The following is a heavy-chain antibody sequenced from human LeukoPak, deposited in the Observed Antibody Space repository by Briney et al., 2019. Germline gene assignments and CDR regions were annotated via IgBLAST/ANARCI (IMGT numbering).Heavy chain of an antibody. CDR3: VRRNYVSGRIDP. CDR2: FYYNGVT. V-gene: IGHV4-39*01. D-gene: IGHD3-16*01. J-gene: IGHJ5*02. CDR1: GGSISSSDYL. Sequence: SETLSLTCTVSGGSISSSDYLWAWVREPPGKGLEWIGDFYYNGVTSYNPSLKSRVTISVDTSKNQFSLNLTSVTAADTALYYCVRRNYVSGRIDPWGQGTLVTVSS.